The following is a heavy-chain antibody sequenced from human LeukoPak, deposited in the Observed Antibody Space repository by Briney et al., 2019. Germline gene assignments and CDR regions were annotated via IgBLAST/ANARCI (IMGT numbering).Heavy chain of an antibody. CDR2: ISGSGGST. D-gene: IGHD3-10*01. CDR3: VKDDTGGCLVY. Sequence: GGSLRLSCGASGFTFSSYAMSWVRQAPGKGLEWVSAISGSGGSTYYADSVKGRFTITRDNSKNTLYLQMNSLRAEDTAVYYCVKDDTGGCLVYWGQGPLVTVSS. CDR1: GFTFSSYA. V-gene: IGHV3-23*01. J-gene: IGHJ4*02.